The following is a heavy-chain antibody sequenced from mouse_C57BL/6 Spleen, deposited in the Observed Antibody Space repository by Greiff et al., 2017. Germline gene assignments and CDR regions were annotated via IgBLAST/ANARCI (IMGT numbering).Heavy chain of an antibody. J-gene: IGHJ2*01. Sequence: EVKLMESGAELVRPGASVKLSCTASGFNIKDYYMHWVKQRPERGLEGIGRIDPKVGGPKYAPKFQGKATMPADTSSTTAYLQLSSLTSEDTAVYYCTGDDYDGDFAYWGQGTTLTVSS. CDR3: TGDDYDGDFAY. CDR2: IDPKVGGP. V-gene: IGHV14-1*01. D-gene: IGHD2-4*01. CDR1: GFNIKDYY.